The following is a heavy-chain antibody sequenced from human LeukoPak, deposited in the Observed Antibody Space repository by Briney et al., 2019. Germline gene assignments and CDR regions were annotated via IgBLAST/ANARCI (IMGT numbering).Heavy chain of an antibody. V-gene: IGHV1-46*01. Sequence: ASVKVSCKASGYTFTTSFMHWVRQAPGQGLEWMGVINPSGGGTTYVQKFQGRVTMTRDTSTSTVYMELSSLRSEDTAVYYCARDVGSWDFDYWGQGTLVIVSS. J-gene: IGHJ4*02. D-gene: IGHD1-26*01. CDR3: ARDVGSWDFDY. CDR2: INPSGGGT. CDR1: GYTFTTSF.